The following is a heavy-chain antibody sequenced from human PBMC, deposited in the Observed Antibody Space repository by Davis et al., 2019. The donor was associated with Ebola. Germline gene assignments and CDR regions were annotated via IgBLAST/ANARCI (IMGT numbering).Heavy chain of an antibody. CDR1: GFTLSRYD. Sequence: GESLKISCAASGFTLSRYDMHWVRQATGKGLEWVSSIGTAGDTYYPGSVKGRFTISRENAKNSLYLQMNSLRQGPIGLPPGTLLQEHLWG. J-gene: IGHJ6*01. CDR3: TLLQEHL. CDR2: IGTAGDT. V-gene: IGHV3-13*01.